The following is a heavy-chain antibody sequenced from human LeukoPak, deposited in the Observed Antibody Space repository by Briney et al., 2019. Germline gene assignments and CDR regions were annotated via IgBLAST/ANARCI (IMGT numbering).Heavy chain of an antibody. D-gene: IGHD3-9*01. CDR1: GFTFSTYG. J-gene: IGHJ6*03. Sequence: GGSLRLSCVASGFTFSTYGMSWVRQAPGKGPEWVSAISGSGGSTYYADSVKGRFTISRDNSKNTLYLQMNSLRAEDTAVYYCAKDGGEYYDILTGYYPRLYYMDVWGKGTTVTISS. V-gene: IGHV3-23*01. CDR3: AKDGGEYYDILTGYYPRLYYMDV. CDR2: ISGSGGST.